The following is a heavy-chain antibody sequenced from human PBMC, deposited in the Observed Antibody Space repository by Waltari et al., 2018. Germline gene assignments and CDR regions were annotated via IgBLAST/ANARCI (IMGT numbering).Heavy chain of an antibody. CDR1: GLSPSSSGTR. CDR2: IDWDDDK. Sequence: QVTLKESGPALVKPTQTLTLTCTVSGLSPSSSGTRVSWVRQPPGKALEWLARIDWDDDKYYSPSLKARLTISKDTFKNQVVLTMTNVDPVDTATYYCARMVGPTYYHGLDVWGQGTTVIVSS. D-gene: IGHD1-26*01. CDR3: ARMVGPTYYHGLDV. J-gene: IGHJ6*02. V-gene: IGHV2-70*04.